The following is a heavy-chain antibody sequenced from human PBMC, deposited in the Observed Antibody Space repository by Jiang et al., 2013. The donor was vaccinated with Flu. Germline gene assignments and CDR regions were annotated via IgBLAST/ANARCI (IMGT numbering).Heavy chain of an antibody. CDR2: IDWADDK. V-gene: IGHV2-70*12. CDR3: AHRRLYDYDWDGVAFDI. D-gene: IGHD4-17*01. J-gene: IGHJ3*02. Sequence: TLTCTFSGFSLTTRGMCVSWIRQPPGKALEWLALIDWADDKFYSTSLKTRLTISKDSSKNQVVLTMTNMDPVDTATYYCAHRRLYDYDWDGVAFDIWGQGTMVTVSS. CDR1: GFSLTTRGMC.